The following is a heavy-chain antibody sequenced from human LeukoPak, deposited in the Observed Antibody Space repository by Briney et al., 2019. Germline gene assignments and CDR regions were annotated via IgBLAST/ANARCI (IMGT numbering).Heavy chain of an antibody. V-gene: IGHV3-23*01. CDR2: VSGSGVST. Sequence: PGGSLRLSCAASGFTFSSYTFSTYAMSWVRQAPGKGLEWVSAVSGSGVSTYYADSVKGRFTISRDNSKNTLYLQMNGLRAEDTAVYYCAKGVEDSGIYYYYSMDVWGKGTTVTVSS. J-gene: IGHJ6*03. CDR1: GFTFSSYTFSTYA. D-gene: IGHD2-15*01. CDR3: AKGVEDSGIYYYYSMDV.